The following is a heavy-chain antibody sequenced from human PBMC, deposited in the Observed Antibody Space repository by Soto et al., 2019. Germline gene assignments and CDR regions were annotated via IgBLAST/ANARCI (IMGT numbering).Heavy chain of an antibody. J-gene: IGHJ4*02. Sequence: GESLKISCKGSGYNFATYWIGWVRQMPGKGLEWMGIIHPHDSGTRYSPSFQGQVTISADKSISTAYLQWSSLKASDTAIYYCARRLDNTLDFWGQGTLVTVSS. CDR2: IHPHDSGT. CDR3: ARRLDNTLDF. V-gene: IGHV5-51*01. CDR1: GYNFATYW. D-gene: IGHD1-20*01.